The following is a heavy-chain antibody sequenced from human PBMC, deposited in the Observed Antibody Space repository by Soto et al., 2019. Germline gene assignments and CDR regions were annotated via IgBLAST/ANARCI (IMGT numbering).Heavy chain of an antibody. CDR3: ARGGSGYTWFNEF. V-gene: IGHV1-69*13. CDR1: GGLFSSYP. D-gene: IGHD3-22*01. Sequence: GASVKVSCKASGGLFSSYPISWVRQVPGQGLEWMGGIIPVFQIAYYTQRFQGRVTITADESTNTAYMELSSLRSEDTAIYYCARGGSGYTWFNEFWGQGTLVTVSS. CDR2: IIPVFQIA. J-gene: IGHJ4*02.